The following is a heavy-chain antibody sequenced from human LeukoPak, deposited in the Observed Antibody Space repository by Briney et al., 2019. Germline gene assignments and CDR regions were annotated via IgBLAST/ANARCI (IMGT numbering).Heavy chain of an antibody. D-gene: IGHD2-8*01. CDR3: AKDPDCTSGVCYTFFDY. Sequence: GGSLRLSCAASRFTFSSYAMSWVRQAPGKGLEWVSAISGSGGVSYYADSVKGRFTISRDNSNNTLYLQMNSLRAEDTAVYYCAKDPDCTSGVCYTFFDYWGQGTLVTVSS. J-gene: IGHJ4*02. CDR1: RFTFSSYA. CDR2: ISGSGGVS. V-gene: IGHV3-23*01.